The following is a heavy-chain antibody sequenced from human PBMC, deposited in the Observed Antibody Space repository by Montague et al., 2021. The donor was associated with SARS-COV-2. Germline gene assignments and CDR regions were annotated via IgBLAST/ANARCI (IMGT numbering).Heavy chain of an antibody. CDR3: ARDQAKYDFWSSWASWFDP. CDR2: ISSSSSYI. Sequence: SLRLSCAASGFTFSSYSMNWVRQAPGKGLEWVSSISSSSSYIYYADSVKGRFTISRDNAKNSLYLQMNSLRAEDTAVYYCARDQAKYDFWSSWASWFDPWGQGTLVTVSS. J-gene: IGHJ5*02. CDR1: GFTFSSYS. D-gene: IGHD3-3*01. V-gene: IGHV3-21*01.